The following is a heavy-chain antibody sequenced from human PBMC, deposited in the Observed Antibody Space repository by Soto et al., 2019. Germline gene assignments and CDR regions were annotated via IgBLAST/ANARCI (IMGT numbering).Heavy chain of an antibody. V-gene: IGHV1-2*02. CDR2: INPNSGGT. Sequence: QVQLVQSGAEVKKPGASVKVSCKASGYTFTGYYMHWVRQAPGQGLEWMGWINPNSGGTNYAQKFQGRVTMTRDTYISTAQMELSSLRSDDTAVYYCARGAYYYYDSSGYYDNPEYWGQGTLVTVSS. CDR3: ARGAYYYYDSSGYYDNPEY. CDR1: GYTFTGYY. J-gene: IGHJ4*02. D-gene: IGHD3-22*01.